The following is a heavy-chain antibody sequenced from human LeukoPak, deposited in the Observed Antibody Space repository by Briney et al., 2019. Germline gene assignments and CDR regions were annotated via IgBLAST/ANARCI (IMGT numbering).Heavy chain of an antibody. D-gene: IGHD6-13*01. CDR3: ARDLYSSSWTDYYGMDV. Sequence: GGSLRLSCAASGFRFSDYYMNWVRQAPGKGLEWVSSISSSSSYIYYADSVKGRFTISRDNAKNSLYLQMNSLRAEDTAVYYCARDLYSSSWTDYYGMDVWGQGTTVTVSS. CDR1: GFRFSDYY. J-gene: IGHJ6*02. V-gene: IGHV3-21*01. CDR2: ISSSSSYI.